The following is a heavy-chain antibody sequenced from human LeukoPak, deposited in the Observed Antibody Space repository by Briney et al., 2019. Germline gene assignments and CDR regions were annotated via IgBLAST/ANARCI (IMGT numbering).Heavy chain of an antibody. J-gene: IGHJ4*02. D-gene: IGHD6-19*01. CDR2: ISYDGSNK. CDR3: ARDTNPYSSGWYEFDY. V-gene: IGHV3-30-3*01. Sequence: GGSLRLSCAASGFTFSSYAMHWVRQAPGKGLEWVAVISYDGSNKYYADSVKGRFTISRDNSKNTLYLQMNSLRAEDTAVYYCARDTNPYSSGWYEFDYWGQGTLVTVSS. CDR1: GFTFSSYA.